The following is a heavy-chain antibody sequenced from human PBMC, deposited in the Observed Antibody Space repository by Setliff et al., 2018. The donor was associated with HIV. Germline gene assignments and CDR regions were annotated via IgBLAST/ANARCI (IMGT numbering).Heavy chain of an antibody. Sequence: GASVKVSCKASGYTFTGYYIYWVRQAPGQGLEWMGRIDPNSGINTYYIDSVKGRFIISRDNSRNTLYLQLNSLRVEDTAVYFCAKEVSGGGWPRWGDQWGQGTRVTVS. CDR3: AKEVSGGGWPRWGDQ. CDR1: GYTFTGYY. CDR2: IDPNSGINT. V-gene: IGHV1-2*06. D-gene: IGHD6-19*01. J-gene: IGHJ4*02.